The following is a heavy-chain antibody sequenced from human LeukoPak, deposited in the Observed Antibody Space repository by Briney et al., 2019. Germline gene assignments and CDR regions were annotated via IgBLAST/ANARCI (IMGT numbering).Heavy chain of an antibody. CDR2: IYYSGST. D-gene: IGHD5-12*01. V-gene: IGHV4-39*01. Sequence: PSETLSLTCTVSGDSINSGSYYWVWIRQPPGKGLEWIGSIYYSGSTYYSPSLKSRVTISVDTSKIQFSLRLSSVTAADTAVYYCARADIVATSGAVFDYWGQGTLVTVSS. CDR1: GDSINSGSYY. CDR3: ARADIVATSGAVFDY. J-gene: IGHJ4*02.